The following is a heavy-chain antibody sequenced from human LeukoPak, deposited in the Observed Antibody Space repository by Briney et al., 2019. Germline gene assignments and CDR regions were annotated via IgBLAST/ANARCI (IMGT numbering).Heavy chain of an antibody. J-gene: IGHJ4*02. CDR2: ISYDGSTK. CDR1: GFTFSNYA. Sequence: GGSLRLSCAASGFTFSNYAMHWVRQAPHKGLEWVAVISYDGSTKYCADSVKGRFTISRDNSKNTLSLHMASLTVEDTAMYYCARDHSGYDYWFDYWGQGTLVTVSS. CDR3: ARDHSGYDYWFDY. D-gene: IGHD5-12*01. V-gene: IGHV3-30-3*01.